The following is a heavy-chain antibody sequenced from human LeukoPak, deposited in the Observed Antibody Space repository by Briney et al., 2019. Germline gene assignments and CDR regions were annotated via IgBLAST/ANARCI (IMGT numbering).Heavy chain of an antibody. CDR3: AKDRGYSYGYFDY. J-gene: IGHJ4*02. CDR2: ISYDGSNK. CDR1: GFTFSGYG. Sequence: PGRSLRLSCAASGFTFSGYGMHWVRQAPGKGLEWVAVISYDGSNKYCADSVKGRFTISRDNSKNTLYLQMNSLRAEDTAVYYCAKDRGYSYGYFDYWGQGTLVTVSS. D-gene: IGHD5-18*01. V-gene: IGHV3-30*18.